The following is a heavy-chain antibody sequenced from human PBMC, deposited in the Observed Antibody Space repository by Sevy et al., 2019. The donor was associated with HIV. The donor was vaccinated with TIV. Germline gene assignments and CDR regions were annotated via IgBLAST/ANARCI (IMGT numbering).Heavy chain of an antibody. CDR3: ARGGSYDFWSGYYTRGADYWYFDY. CDR2: IWYDGSNK. V-gene: IGHV3-33*01. Sequence: GGSLRLSCAASGFTFSSYGMHWVRQAPGKGLEWVAVIWYDGSNKYYADSVKGRFTISRDNSNNTLYLQMNSLRAEDTAVYYCARGGSYDFWSGYYTRGADYWYFDYWGQGTLVTVSS. J-gene: IGHJ4*02. CDR1: GFTFSSYG. D-gene: IGHD3-3*01.